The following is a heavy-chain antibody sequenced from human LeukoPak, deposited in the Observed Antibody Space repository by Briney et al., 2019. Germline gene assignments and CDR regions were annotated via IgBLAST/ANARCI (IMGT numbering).Heavy chain of an antibody. Sequence: ASVKVSCKASGYTFTGYYMHWVRQAPGQGLEWMGWINPNSGGTNYAQKFQGWVTMTRDTSISTAYMELSRLRSDDTAVYYCARSKGDTAMVYYFDYWGQGTLVTVSS. V-gene: IGHV1-2*04. J-gene: IGHJ4*02. CDR2: INPNSGGT. CDR3: ARSKGDTAMVYYFDY. CDR1: GYTFTGYY. D-gene: IGHD5-18*01.